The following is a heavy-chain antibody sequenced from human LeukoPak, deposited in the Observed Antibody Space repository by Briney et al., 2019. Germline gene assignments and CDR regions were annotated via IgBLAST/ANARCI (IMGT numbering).Heavy chain of an antibody. Sequence: SETLSLTCSVSGGSIISSNFYWAWIRQPPGKGLEWIGSIHYSGSAYYGPTLRGRVTISVDTSKNQFFLKVRAVTAADTAVYYCARDSQFDSSGHAPWGQGTLVTVSS. J-gene: IGHJ5*02. CDR1: GGSIISSNFY. CDR3: ARDSQFDSSGHAP. V-gene: IGHV4-39*07. CDR2: IHYSGSA. D-gene: IGHD3-22*01.